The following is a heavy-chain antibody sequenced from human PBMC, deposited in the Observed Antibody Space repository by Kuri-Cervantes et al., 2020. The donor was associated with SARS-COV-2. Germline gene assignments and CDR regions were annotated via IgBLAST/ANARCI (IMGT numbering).Heavy chain of an antibody. V-gene: IGHV3-30*02. J-gene: IGHJ4*02. Sequence: GGSLRLSCAASGFIFSSYGMHWVRQAPGKGLEWVAFVRSDGSNKHYTDSVKGRFTISRDNSKNTLYLQMNSLRPEDTAVYYCAKVGAGYCSGGSCDSVVVDWGQGTLVTVSS. CDR1: GFIFSSYG. CDR2: VRSDGSNK. D-gene: IGHD2-15*01. CDR3: AKVGAGYCSGGSCDSVVVD.